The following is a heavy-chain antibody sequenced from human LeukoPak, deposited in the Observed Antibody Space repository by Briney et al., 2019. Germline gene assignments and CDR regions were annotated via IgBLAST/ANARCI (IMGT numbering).Heavy chain of an antibody. CDR2: IYHSGST. Sequence: GSLRLSCAASGFLFNNYWISWVRRAPGKGLEWIGEIYHSGSTYYNPSLKSRVTISLDTSKKQFSLKLSSVTAADTAVYYCRGCYSHYYSYMDVWGKGTTVTVSS. J-gene: IGHJ6*03. D-gene: IGHD2-15*01. CDR1: GFLFNNYW. CDR3: RGCYSHYYSYMDV. V-gene: IGHV4-4*02.